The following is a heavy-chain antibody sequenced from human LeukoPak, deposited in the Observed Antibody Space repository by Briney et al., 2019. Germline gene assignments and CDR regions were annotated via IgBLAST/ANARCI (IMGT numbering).Heavy chain of an antibody. CDR1: GYIFTSYA. CDR3: ARDISGNYAPGGY. V-gene: IGHV1-3*01. Sequence: GASVKVSCKASGYIFTSYAMYWVRQAPGQRLEWMGWINAGNGNTKYSQKFQGRVTITRDTSASTAYMELSSLRSEDTAVYYCARDISGNYAPGGYWGQGTLVTVSS. J-gene: IGHJ4*02. CDR2: INAGNGNT. D-gene: IGHD1-26*01.